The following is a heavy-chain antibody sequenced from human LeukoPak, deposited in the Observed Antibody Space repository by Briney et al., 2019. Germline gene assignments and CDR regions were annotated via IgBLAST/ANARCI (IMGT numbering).Heavy chain of an antibody. CDR3: AKSAVQLERPRVEDNWFDP. J-gene: IGHJ5*02. Sequence: ASVKVSCKASGYTFTGYYMHWVRQAPGQGLEWMGWINPNSGGTNYAQKFQGRVTMTRDTSISTAYMELSRLRSDDTAVYYCAKSAVQLERPRVEDNWFDPWGQGTLVTVSS. D-gene: IGHD1-1*01. CDR1: GYTFTGYY. V-gene: IGHV1-2*02. CDR2: INPNSGGT.